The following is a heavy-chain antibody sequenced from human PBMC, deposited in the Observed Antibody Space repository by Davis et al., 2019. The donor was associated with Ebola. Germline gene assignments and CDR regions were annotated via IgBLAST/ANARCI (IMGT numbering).Heavy chain of an antibody. CDR1: GGTFSSYA. J-gene: IGHJ6*02. Sequence: SVKVSCKASGGTFSSYAISWVRQAPGQGLEWMGGIIPIFGTANYAQKFQGRVTITADKSTSTAYMELSSLRSEDTAVYYCASDPAYYYYYGMDVWGQGTTVTVSS. CDR3: ASDPAYYYYYGMDV. V-gene: IGHV1-69*06. CDR2: IIPIFGTA.